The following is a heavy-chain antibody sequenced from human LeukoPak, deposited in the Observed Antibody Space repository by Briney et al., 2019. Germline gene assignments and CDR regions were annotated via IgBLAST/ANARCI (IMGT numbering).Heavy chain of an antibody. CDR1: GGSIGSYY. CDR3: VRGVAASCSGGLSWSDP. D-gene: IGHD6-13*01. CDR2: IYSSGST. Sequence: PSATLSLTCAVSGGSIGSYYWSWIRQPPGKGLEWIGYIYSSGSTNYHSSLRSRVIISLDTPINQFSVKLSVVTAADTAVYYCVRGVAASCSGGLSWSDPGGEGTRDTVS. J-gene: IGHJ5*02. V-gene: IGHV4-59*01.